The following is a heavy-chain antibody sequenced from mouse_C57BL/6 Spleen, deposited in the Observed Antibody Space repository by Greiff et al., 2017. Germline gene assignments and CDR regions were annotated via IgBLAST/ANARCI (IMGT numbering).Heavy chain of an antibody. CDR1: GYTFTSYW. D-gene: IGHD1-1*01. CDR2: IHPNSGST. V-gene: IGHV1-64*01. J-gene: IGHJ2*01. Sequence: QVQLQQSGAELVKPGASVKLSCKASGYTFTSYWMHWVKQRPGQGLEWIGMIHPNSGSTNYNEKFKSKATLTVDKSSSTAYMQLSSLTSEDSAVYYCARSGIYYGSDFDYWGQGTTLTVSS. CDR3: ARSGIYYGSDFDY.